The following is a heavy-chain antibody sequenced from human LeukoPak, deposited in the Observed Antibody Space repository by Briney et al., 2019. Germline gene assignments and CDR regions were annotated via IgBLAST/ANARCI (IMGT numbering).Heavy chain of an antibody. CDR3: ARGELTYCSTTTCYSSFDY. CDR2: ITTYNGNT. Sequence: ASVKVSCKASGYTFTSYGIIWVRQAPGQGLEWMGWITTYNGNTSYARKFQGRVTVTTDTSTSTAYMELRSLRSDDTAVYFCARGELTYCSTTTCYSSFDYWGQGTLVTVSS. V-gene: IGHV1-18*01. CDR1: GYTFTSYG. J-gene: IGHJ4*02. D-gene: IGHD2-2*02.